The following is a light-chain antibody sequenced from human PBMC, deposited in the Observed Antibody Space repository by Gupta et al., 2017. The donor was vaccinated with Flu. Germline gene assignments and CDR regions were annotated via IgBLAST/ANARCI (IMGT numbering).Light chain of an antibody. Sequence: PSSLSASVGDRVTVTCRARQSISSYLNWYQQKPGKAPRLLINAASSVQSGVPSRFSGSGSGTDFTLTINRRQPEDFATYYCQQRDSSPKTFGQGTKVEIK. CDR2: AAS. CDR3: QQRDSSPKT. V-gene: IGKV1-39*01. CDR1: QSISSY. J-gene: IGKJ1*01.